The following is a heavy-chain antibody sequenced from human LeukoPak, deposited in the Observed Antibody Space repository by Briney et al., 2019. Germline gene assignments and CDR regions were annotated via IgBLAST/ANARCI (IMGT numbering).Heavy chain of an antibody. Sequence: GGSLRLSCAASGFTVSSNYMSWVRQAPEKGLEWVSVIYSGGSTYYADSVKGRFTISRDNSKNTLYLQMNSLRAEDTAVYYCARQGTYGDYAVFDYWGQGTLVTVSS. CDR1: GFTVSSNY. CDR3: ARQGTYGDYAVFDY. D-gene: IGHD4-17*01. V-gene: IGHV3-66*04. CDR2: IYSGGST. J-gene: IGHJ4*02.